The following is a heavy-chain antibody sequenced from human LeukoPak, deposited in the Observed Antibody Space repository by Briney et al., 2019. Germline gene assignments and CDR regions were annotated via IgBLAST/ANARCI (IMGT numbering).Heavy chain of an antibody. CDR3: ARDRNWNLFDY. Sequence: ASVKVSCKASGYTFTGYYMHWVRQAPGQGLEWMGIINPSGGSTSYAQKFQGRVTMTKDMSTSTVYMELSSLRSEDTAVYYCARDRNWNLFDYWGQGTLVTVSS. CDR1: GYTFTGYY. V-gene: IGHV1-46*01. D-gene: IGHD1-1*01. J-gene: IGHJ4*02. CDR2: INPSGGST.